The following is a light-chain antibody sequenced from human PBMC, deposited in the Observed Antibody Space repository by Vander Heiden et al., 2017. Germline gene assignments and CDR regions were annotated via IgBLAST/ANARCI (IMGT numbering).Light chain of an antibody. CDR1: SSNIGAGYD. CDR2: GNS. CDR3: QSYDSSLSGSV. J-gene: IGLJ3*02. Sequence: QSVLTQPSSVSGAPGQRVTISCTGSSSNIGAGYDVHWYQQLPGTAPKLLIYGNSNRPSGVPDRFSASKSGTSASLAITGLQAEDEADYYCQSYDSSLSGSVFGGGTKLTVL. V-gene: IGLV1-40*01.